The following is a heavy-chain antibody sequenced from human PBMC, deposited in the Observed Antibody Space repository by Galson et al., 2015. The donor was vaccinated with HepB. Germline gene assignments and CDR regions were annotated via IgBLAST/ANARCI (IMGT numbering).Heavy chain of an antibody. CDR2: ISGSGGST. D-gene: IGHD6-19*01. Sequence: SLRLSCAASGFIFGSYAMGWVRQAPGKGLEWVSTISGSGGSTFYADSVKGRFTASRDSSKTTVYLLMNSLRAEDTALYYCAKHAYSSGWFLVYWGQGTLVTVSS. J-gene: IGHJ4*02. CDR3: AKHAYSSGWFLVY. V-gene: IGHV3-23*01. CDR1: GFIFGSYA.